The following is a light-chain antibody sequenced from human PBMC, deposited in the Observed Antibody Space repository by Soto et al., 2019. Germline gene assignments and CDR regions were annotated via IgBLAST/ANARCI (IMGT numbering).Light chain of an antibody. CDR2: GAS. Sequence: EIVLTQSPGTLSLSPGERATLSCRASQSVSSSYLAWYQQKPGQAPRLLIYGASSRATGIPDRFSGSGSGTDFPLTISSLEPEDFAVYYCQQYGSSPQTFGQGTKLEIK. CDR1: QSVSSSY. CDR3: QQYGSSPQT. J-gene: IGKJ2*01. V-gene: IGKV3-20*01.